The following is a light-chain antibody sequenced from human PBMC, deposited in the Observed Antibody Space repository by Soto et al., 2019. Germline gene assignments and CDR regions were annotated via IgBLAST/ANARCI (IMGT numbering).Light chain of an antibody. Sequence: EIVLTQSPGTLSLSPGERATLSCRASQSVTSTHLAWYQQKPGQAPRLLIYSASSRATGIPDRFSGSGSGTDFTLTISGLQPEDFAVYYCQQYSSSSWTFGQGTKV. J-gene: IGKJ1*01. V-gene: IGKV3-20*01. CDR3: QQYSSSSWT. CDR2: SAS. CDR1: QSVTSTH.